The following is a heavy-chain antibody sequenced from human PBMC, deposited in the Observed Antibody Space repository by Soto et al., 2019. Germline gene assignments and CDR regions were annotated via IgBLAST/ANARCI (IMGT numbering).Heavy chain of an antibody. CDR1: GGTFSTYG. J-gene: IGHJ6*02. V-gene: IGHV1-69*01. CDR3: ARDEAAAATRGMDV. Sequence: QVQLVQSGAEVKKPGYSVKVSCTASGGTFSTYGINWVRQAPGQGREWMGGIIPIFDTTNYAQKFQGKFTITADESTSTVYMELSSLRSEDTAVYYCARDEAAAATRGMDVWGQGTTVTVSS. D-gene: IGHD6-13*01. CDR2: IIPIFDTT.